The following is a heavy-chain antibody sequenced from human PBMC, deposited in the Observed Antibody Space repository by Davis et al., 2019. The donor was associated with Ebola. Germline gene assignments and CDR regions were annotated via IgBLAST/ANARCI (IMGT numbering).Heavy chain of an antibody. CDR3: ASLHQGPIGLPPGTLLQEHL. J-gene: IGHJ6*01. Sequence: GGSLRLSCTDSVITFSSYAMTWVRQAPGKGLEWVSAISGSGGSTYYADSVKGRFTISRDNSKNTLYLQMNSLRADDTAVYYCASLHQGPIGLPPGTLLQEHLWG. CDR2: ISGSGGST. V-gene: IGHV3-23*01. CDR1: VITFSSYA.